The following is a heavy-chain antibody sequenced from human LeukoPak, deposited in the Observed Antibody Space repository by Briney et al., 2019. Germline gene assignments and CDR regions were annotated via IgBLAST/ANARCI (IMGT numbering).Heavy chain of an antibody. D-gene: IGHD3-9*01. V-gene: IGHV3-30*02. J-gene: IGHJ6*03. CDR3: ASAERPEDYSLTGYYVYYYMDV. CDR2: IRYDGSNT. CDR1: GFSFNNYG. Sequence: PGGSLRLSCAASGFSFNNYGMHWVRQAPGKGLEWVAFIRYDGSNTYYADSVKGRFTISRDNFKNTLYLQMNRLRTEDTAVFYCASAERPEDYSLTGYYVYYYMDVWGKGTTVTVSS.